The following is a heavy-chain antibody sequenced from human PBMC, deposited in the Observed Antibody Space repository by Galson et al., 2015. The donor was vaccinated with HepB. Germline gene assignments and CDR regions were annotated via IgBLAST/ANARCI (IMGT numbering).Heavy chain of an antibody. CDR2: ISSSSSTI. V-gene: IGHV3-48*02. D-gene: IGHD2-21*02. J-gene: IGHJ4*02. CDR3: ARGLHGVVVTAAGY. CDR1: GFTFSSYS. Sequence: SLRLSCAASGFTFSSYSMNWVRQAPGRGLEWVSYISSSSSTIYYADSVKGRFTISRDNAKNSLYLQMNSLRDEDTAVYYCARGLHGVVVTAAGYWGQGTLVTVSS.